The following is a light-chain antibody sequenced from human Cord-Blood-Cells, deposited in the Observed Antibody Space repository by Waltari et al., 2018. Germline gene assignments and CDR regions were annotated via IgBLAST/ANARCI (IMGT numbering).Light chain of an antibody. J-gene: IGLJ3*02. V-gene: IGLV2-23*01. Sequence: QSALTQPASVSGSPGQSITISCTGTSSDVGSYTLVSWYQQHPGTTPKLLNYEGSKRPSGVLMRCSGSKSANTPSRTISGVQAEDEAGYYSCIYADSSTWVFGGETNLTVL. CDR3: CIYADSSTWV. CDR2: EGS. CDR1: SSDVGSYTL.